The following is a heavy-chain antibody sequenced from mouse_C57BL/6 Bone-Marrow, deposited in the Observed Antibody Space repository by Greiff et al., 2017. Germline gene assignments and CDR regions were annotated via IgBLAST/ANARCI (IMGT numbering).Heavy chain of an antibody. CDR3: ASWGGDAWFAY. J-gene: IGHJ3*01. CDR1: GYTFTSYG. D-gene: IGHD3-3*01. V-gene: IGHV1-81*01. Sequence: QVQLQQSGAELARPGASVKLSCKASGYTFTSYGISWVKQRPGQGLEWIGEIYPRSGNTYYNEKFKGKATLTADKSSSTAYMELRSLTAEDSAVYFCASWGGDAWFAYWGQGNLVTVSA. CDR2: IYPRSGNT.